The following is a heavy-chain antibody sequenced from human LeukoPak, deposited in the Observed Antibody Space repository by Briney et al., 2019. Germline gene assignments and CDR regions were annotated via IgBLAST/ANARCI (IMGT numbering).Heavy chain of an antibody. CDR3: ASSVDYYGSGTHKLGAFDI. D-gene: IGHD3-10*01. CDR1: GGTFSSYA. J-gene: IGHJ3*02. V-gene: IGHV1-69*13. Sequence: ASVKVSCKASGGTFSSYAISWVRQAPGQGLEWMGGIIPIFGTANYAQKFQGRVTITADESTSTAYMELSSLRSEDTAVYYCASSVDYYGSGTHKLGAFDIWGQGTMVTVSS. CDR2: IIPIFGTA.